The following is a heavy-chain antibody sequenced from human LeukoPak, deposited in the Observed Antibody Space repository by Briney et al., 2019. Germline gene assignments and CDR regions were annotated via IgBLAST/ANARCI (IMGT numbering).Heavy chain of an antibody. J-gene: IGHJ4*02. CDR2: ISGGTT. CDR3: AKDLTTVTTGGFDY. V-gene: IGHV3-23*01. CDR1: GFTFSTYA. Sequence: GGSLRLSCAASGFTFSTYAMSWVRQAPGKGLEWISTISGGTTYYADSVKGRFTISRDSSKNTLYLQMNSLRAEDTAVYYCAKDLTTVTTGGFDYWGQGTLVTVSS. D-gene: IGHD4-17*01.